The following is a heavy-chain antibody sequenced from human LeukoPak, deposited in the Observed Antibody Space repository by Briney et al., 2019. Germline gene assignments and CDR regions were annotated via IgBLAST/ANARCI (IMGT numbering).Heavy chain of an antibody. CDR1: GYTLTELS. Sequence: LRASVRVSCTVSGYTLTELSMHWVRQAPGKGLEWMGGFDPEDGETIYAQKFQGRVTMTEDTSTDTAYMELSSLRSEDTAVYYCATPREGTAPPIFDYWGQGTLVTVSS. D-gene: IGHD5-18*01. V-gene: IGHV1-24*01. J-gene: IGHJ4*02. CDR3: ATPREGTAPPIFDY. CDR2: FDPEDGET.